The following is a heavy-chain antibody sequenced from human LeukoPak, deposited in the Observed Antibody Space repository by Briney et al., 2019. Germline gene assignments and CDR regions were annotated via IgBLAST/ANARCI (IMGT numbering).Heavy chain of an antibody. D-gene: IGHD1-26*01. CDR2: ISYDGSNK. CDR3: AKEGSNGDFDY. V-gene: IGHV3-30*18. CDR1: GFTFSSYD. J-gene: IGHJ4*02. Sequence: GRSLRLSCAASGFTFSSYDMHWVRQAPGKGLEWVTVISYDGSNKYYGNSVKGRFTISRDNSKNTLYLKMNSLRAEDTAVYYCAKEGSNGDFDYWGQGTLVTVSS.